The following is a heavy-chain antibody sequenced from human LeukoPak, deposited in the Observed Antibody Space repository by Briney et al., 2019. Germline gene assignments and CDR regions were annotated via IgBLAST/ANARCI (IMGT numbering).Heavy chain of an antibody. V-gene: IGHV4-34*01. CDR3: ARGLGFDP. J-gene: IGHJ5*02. CDR1: GGSFSGYY. Sequence: SETLSLTCAAYGGSFSGYYWSWIRQPPGKGLEWIGEINHSGSTNYNPSLKSRVTISVDTSKNQFSLKLSSVTAADTAVYYCARGLGFDPWGQGTLVTVSS. CDR2: INHSGST.